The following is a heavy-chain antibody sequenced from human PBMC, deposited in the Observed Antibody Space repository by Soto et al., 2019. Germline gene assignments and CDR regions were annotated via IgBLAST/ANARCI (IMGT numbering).Heavy chain of an antibody. D-gene: IGHD2-2*03. J-gene: IGHJ4*02. CDR3: VRGEVTLDSDDSPESYYPDC. Sequence: EVQLEESGGGLVQPGGSLRLSCVASGFTLSRYSMNWVRQAPGKGLEWVSYISSGSRTTSYADSVQGRFTISRDNAKNSLFLQMNGLGDEDTAVYYCVRGEVTLDSDDSPESYYPDCWGQGTLVTVSS. V-gene: IGHV3-48*02. CDR1: GFTLSRYS. CDR2: ISSGSRTT.